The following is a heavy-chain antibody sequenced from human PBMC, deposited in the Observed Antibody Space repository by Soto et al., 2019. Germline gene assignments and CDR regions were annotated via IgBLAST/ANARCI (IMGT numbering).Heavy chain of an antibody. CDR2: IYYSGST. J-gene: IGHJ5*02. Sequence: QLQLQESGPGLVKPSETLSLTCTVSGGSISSSSYYWGWIRQPPGKGLEWIGSIYYSGSTYYNPSLKSRVPIPVDTSKNQFSLKLSSVTAADTAVYYGASPKIAFYNWFDPWGQGTLVTVSS. D-gene: IGHD3-3*02. CDR1: GGSISSSSYY. CDR3: ASPKIAFYNWFDP. V-gene: IGHV4-39*01.